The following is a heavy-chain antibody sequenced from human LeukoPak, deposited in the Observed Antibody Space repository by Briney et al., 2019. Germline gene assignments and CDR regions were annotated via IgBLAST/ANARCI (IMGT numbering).Heavy chain of an antibody. CDR3: ARDRIQLWSHDY. D-gene: IGHD5-18*01. CDR2: VNSDGSST. V-gene: IGHV3-74*01. J-gene: IGHJ4*02. Sequence: PGGSLRLSCAASGFTFSSYWMHWVRHAPEKGLVWVSRVNSDGSSTSYADSVKGRFTISRDNAKNTLYLQMNSLRAEDTAVYYCARDRIQLWSHDYWGQGTLVTVSS. CDR1: GFTFSSYW.